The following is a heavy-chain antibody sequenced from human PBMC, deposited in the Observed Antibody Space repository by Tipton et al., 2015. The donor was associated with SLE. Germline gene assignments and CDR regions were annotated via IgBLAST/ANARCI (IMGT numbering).Heavy chain of an antibody. CDR1: GFTFSSYD. V-gene: IGHV3-30*02. CDR2: ITYDESNK. D-gene: IGHD6-6*01. J-gene: IGHJ6*02. Sequence: SLRLSCAASGFTFSSYDMHWVRQAPGKGLEWVAFITYDESNKYYADSVKGRFTISRDNSKNTLFLQMNSLRTEDTAVYYCAKDQEFGAAPWQYYDMDVWGQGTTVTVSS. CDR3: AKDQEFGAAPWQYYDMDV.